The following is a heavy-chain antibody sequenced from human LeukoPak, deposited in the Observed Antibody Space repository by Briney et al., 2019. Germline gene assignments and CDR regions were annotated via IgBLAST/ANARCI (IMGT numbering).Heavy chain of an antibody. Sequence: GESLKISCKGSGYSFTSYWSGWVRQMPGKGLEWMGVIYPGDSDTRYSPSFQGQVTISADKSISTAYLQWSSLKASDTAMYYCARRLKYYYDSSGYSSDAFDIWGQGTMVTVSS. CDR3: ARRLKYYYDSSGYSSDAFDI. CDR1: GYSFTSYW. D-gene: IGHD3-22*01. V-gene: IGHV5-51*01. CDR2: IYPGDSDT. J-gene: IGHJ3*02.